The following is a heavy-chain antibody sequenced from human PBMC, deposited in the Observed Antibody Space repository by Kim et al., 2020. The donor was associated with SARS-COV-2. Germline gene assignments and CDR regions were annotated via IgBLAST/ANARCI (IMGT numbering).Heavy chain of an antibody. J-gene: IGHJ5*02. CDR3: ARDGPRPMVRGVMGTWFDP. V-gene: IGHV1-69*04. CDR1: GGTFSSYT. D-gene: IGHD3-10*01. CDR2: IIPILGIA. Sequence: SVKVSCKASGGTFSSYTISWVRQAPGQGLEWMGRIIPILGIANYAQKFQGRVTITADKSTSTAYMELSSLRSEDTAVYYCARDGPRPMVRGVMGTWFDPWGQGTLVTVSS.